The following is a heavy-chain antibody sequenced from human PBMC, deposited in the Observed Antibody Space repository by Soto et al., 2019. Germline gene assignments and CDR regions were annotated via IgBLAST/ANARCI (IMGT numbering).Heavy chain of an antibody. V-gene: IGHV3-23*01. CDR1: GFTFSSFA. J-gene: IGHJ4*02. CDR3: ARLPLYGSSSHPLDY. Sequence: EVQLLESGGGLVQPGGSLRLSCGASGFTFSSFAMSWVRQAPGKGLEWVSHISGSVDSTNYAGSVKGRFTISRDNSESTLYLQMNGLRVEDTAVYYCARLPLYGSSSHPLDYWGQGTLVTVSS. CDR2: ISGSVDST. D-gene: IGHD6-6*01.